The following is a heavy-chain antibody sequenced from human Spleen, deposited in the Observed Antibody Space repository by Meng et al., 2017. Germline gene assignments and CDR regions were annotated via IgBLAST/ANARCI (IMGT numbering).Heavy chain of an antibody. J-gene: IGHJ4*02. CDR2: IRSSSSYV. V-gene: IGHV3-21*01. CDR3: ARDNENYYDSSGYYYIDY. Sequence: GGSLRLSCAASGFTFSSYSLNWVRQAPGKGLEWVSSIRSSSSYVYYADSVKGRFTISRDNAKKSLYLQMNSLRVEDTALYYCARDNENYYDSSGYYYIDYWGQGTLVTVSS. D-gene: IGHD3-22*01. CDR1: GFTFSSYS.